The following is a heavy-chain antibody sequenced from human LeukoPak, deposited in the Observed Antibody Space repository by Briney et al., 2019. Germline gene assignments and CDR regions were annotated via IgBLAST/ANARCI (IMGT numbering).Heavy chain of an antibody. CDR3: ARVATLRSYYYMDV. CDR1: GGSISSSSYY. Sequence: PSETLSLTCTVSGGSISSSSYYWGWIRQPPGKGLEWTGSIYYSGSTYYNPSLKSRVTISVDSSKNQFSLRVNSVTGADTVVYYCARVATLRSYYYMDVWGKGTTVTVSS. V-gene: IGHV4-39*07. J-gene: IGHJ6*03. CDR2: IYYSGST.